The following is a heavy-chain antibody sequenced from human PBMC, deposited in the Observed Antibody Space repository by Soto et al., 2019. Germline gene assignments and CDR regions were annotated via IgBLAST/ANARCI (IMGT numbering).Heavy chain of an antibody. D-gene: IGHD6-19*01. Sequence: PGGSLRLSCAASGFTFSSYNINWVRQAPGKGLEWVSYISSSSSTIYYADSVKGRFTISRDNAKNSLYLQMNSLRAEDTAVYYCARSSQWLVGGLDYWGQGTLVTVSS. CDR3: ARSSQWLVGGLDY. J-gene: IGHJ4*02. CDR1: GFTFSSYN. CDR2: ISSSSSTI. V-gene: IGHV3-48*01.